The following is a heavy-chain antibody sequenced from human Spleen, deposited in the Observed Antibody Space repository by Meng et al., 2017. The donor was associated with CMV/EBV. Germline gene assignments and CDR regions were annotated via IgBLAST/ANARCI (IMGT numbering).Heavy chain of an antibody. D-gene: IGHD2/OR15-2a*01. J-gene: IGHJ6*02. Sequence: SETLSLTCSVSGGSISSAGYYWTWIRQHPGKGLEWIGYISYSGITNYNPSLKSRVTISLDRSKNQFSLKLSSVTAADTAVYYCARGEIFVHYGMDVWGQGTTVTVSS. CDR3: ARGEIFVHYGMDV. V-gene: IGHV4-31*03. CDR2: ISYSGIT. CDR1: GGSISSAGYY.